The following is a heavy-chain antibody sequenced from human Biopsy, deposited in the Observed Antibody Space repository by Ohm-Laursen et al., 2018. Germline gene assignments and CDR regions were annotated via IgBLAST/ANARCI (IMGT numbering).Heavy chain of an antibody. J-gene: IGHJ4*02. CDR1: GGSISSGSNY. CDR2: VYHSGTT. Sequence: TLSLTCSVSGGSISSGSNYWAWIRQPPGKGLEWIGSVYHSGTTYYSPSLKSRVTISVDTSKNQLSLKVTSVIAADTAAYYCARHDGNGPFALDSWGQGTLVTVSS. CDR3: ARHDGNGPFALDS. V-gene: IGHV4-39*01. D-gene: IGHD5-24*01.